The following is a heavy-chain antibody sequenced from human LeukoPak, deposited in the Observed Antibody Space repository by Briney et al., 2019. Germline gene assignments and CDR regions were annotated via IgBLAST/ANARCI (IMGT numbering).Heavy chain of an antibody. CDR1: GGSISSYY. V-gene: IGHV4-59*01. J-gene: IGHJ3*02. D-gene: IGHD1-26*01. CDR3: ATGTSGRENAFDI. Sequence: PSESLSLTCTVSGGSISSYYWSWIRQPPGKGLEWIGYIYYSGSTNYNPSLKSRVTISVDTSKNQFSLKLSSVTAADTAVYYRATGTSGRENAFDIWGQGTMVTVSS. CDR2: IYYSGST.